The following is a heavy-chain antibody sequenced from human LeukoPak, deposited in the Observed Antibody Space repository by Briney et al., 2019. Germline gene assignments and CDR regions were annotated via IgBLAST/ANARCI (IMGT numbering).Heavy chain of an antibody. D-gene: IGHD6-19*01. J-gene: IGHJ5*02. V-gene: IGHV1-69*13. CDR2: IIPIFGTA. Sequence: SVTVSCKASGGTLSSYAISWVRQAPGQGLEWMGGIIPIFGTANYAQKFQGRVTITADESTSTAYMELSSLRSEDTAVYYCAREAAPGIAVAGTNWFDPWGQGTLVTVSS. CDR3: AREAAPGIAVAGTNWFDP. CDR1: GGTLSSYA.